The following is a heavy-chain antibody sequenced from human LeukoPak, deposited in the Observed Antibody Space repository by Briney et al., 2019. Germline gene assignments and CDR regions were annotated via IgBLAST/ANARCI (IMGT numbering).Heavy chain of an antibody. CDR1: GDSISSSTYY. V-gene: IGHV4-39*01. D-gene: IGHD6-19*01. CDR3: ASQSSGRGPSRY. CDR2: IYSGGST. Sequence: PSETLSLTCTVSGDSISSSTYYWGWIRQPPGKGLEWIGSIYSGGSTYYNPSLKSRVTISVDTSSNLFFLKLSSVTAADTAVYHCASQSSGRGPSRYWGQGTLVTVSS. J-gene: IGHJ4*02.